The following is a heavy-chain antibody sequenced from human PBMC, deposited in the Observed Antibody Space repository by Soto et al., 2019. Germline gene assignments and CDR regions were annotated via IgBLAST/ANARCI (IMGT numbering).Heavy chain of an antibody. D-gene: IGHD6-13*01. V-gene: IGHV4-39*01. CDR3: ARLGSSWYTRWFDP. J-gene: IGHJ5*02. Sequence: PSETLSLTCTVSGGSISSSSYYWGWIRQPPGKGLEWIGSIYYSGSTYYNPSLKSRVTISVDTSKNQFSLKLSSVTAADTAVYYCARLGSSWYTRWFDPWGREPWSPSPQ. CDR1: GGSISSSSYY. CDR2: IYYSGST.